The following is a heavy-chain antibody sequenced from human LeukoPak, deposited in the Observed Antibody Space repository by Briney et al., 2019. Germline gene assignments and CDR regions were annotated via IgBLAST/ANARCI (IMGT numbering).Heavy chain of an antibody. CDR2: IYYSGST. J-gene: IGHJ3*02. CDR3: QRYQTPIAAAGSRYAFDI. D-gene: IGHD6-13*01. V-gene: IGHV4-59*01. Sequence: SETLSLTCGVSGGSISSYYWSWIRQPPGKGLEWIGCIYYSGSTNYSPSLKSRVTISVDTSKNQFSLKLSSVTAADTAVYYCQRYQTPIAAAGSRYAFDIWARGQWSPSLQ. CDR1: GGSISSYY.